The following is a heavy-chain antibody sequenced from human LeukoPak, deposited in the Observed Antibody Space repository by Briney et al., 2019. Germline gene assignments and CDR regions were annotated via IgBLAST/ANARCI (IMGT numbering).Heavy chain of an antibody. CDR2: ISSCGSTI. CDR1: GFTFSTYG. D-gene: IGHD3-10*02. Sequence: GGSLRLSCTASGFTFSTYGMNWVRQAPGKGLEWVSYISSCGSTIYYAVSVHGRFTISRDNAKNSLYLQMNSLRAEDTAVYYCAELGITMIGGVWGKGTTVTISS. CDR3: AELGITMIGGV. V-gene: IGHV3-48*03. J-gene: IGHJ6*04.